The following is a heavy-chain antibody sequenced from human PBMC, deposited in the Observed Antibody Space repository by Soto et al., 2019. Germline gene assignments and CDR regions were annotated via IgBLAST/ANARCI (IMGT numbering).Heavy chain of an antibody. V-gene: IGHV3-64*01. CDR2: ISSNGGST. D-gene: IGHD5-12*01. CDR1: GFTFSSYA. Sequence: VQLVESGGGLVQPGGSLRLSCAASGFTFSSYAMHWVRQAPGKGLEYVSVISSNGGSTDYANSVKGRFTISRDNSKNTLNPQMGSLRAEDMAVYYCARGSNGYHFDYWGQGTLVTVSS. CDR3: ARGSNGYHFDY. J-gene: IGHJ4*02.